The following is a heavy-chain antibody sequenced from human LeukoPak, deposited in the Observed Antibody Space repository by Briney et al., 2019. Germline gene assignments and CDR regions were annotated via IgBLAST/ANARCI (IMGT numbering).Heavy chain of an antibody. D-gene: IGHD6-19*01. Sequence: TSETLSLTCTVSGGSISSYYWSWIRQPPGKGLEWIGYIYYSGSTNYNPSLKSRVTISVDTSKNQFSLKLSSVTAADTAMYYCARDPQVAGYFDFWGQGTQVTVSS. CDR3: ARDPQVAGYFDF. CDR1: GGSISSYY. V-gene: IGHV4-59*12. J-gene: IGHJ4*02. CDR2: IYYSGST.